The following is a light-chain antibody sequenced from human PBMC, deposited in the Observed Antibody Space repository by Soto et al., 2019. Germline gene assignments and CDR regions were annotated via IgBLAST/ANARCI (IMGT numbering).Light chain of an antibody. J-gene: IGKJ5*01. Sequence: DIQMTQSPSTLSASIGDRVTITCRASQSISTWLACYQQTSGKAPKLLIYKASSLGSGVPARFSGFGSETEFTLTITSLQPDDFAIYYCQQYNSYPISFGQGTRLEI. CDR3: QQYNSYPIS. V-gene: IGKV1-5*03. CDR2: KAS. CDR1: QSISTW.